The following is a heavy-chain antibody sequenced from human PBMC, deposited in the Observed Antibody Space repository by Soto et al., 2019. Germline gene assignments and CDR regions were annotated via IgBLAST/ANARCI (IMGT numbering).Heavy chain of an antibody. Sequence: GGSLRLSCAASGFIFENFGMSWVRQAPGKGLEWISSISGSGFKKYYADSVKGRFTISKDNSKSTVYLELNNLSAEDTAVYHCAKNQGVELVPLATVDWFDPWGQGSVVTVSS. D-gene: IGHD1-26*01. V-gene: IGHV3-23*01. J-gene: IGHJ5*02. CDR2: ISGSGFKK. CDR1: GFIFENFG. CDR3: AKNQGVELVPLATVDWFDP.